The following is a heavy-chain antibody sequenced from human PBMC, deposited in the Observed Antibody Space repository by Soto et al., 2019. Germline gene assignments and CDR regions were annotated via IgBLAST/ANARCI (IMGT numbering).Heavy chain of an antibody. CDR1: GGSVSSGSYY. CDR3: ARDPLVVPYYYYGMDV. V-gene: IGHV4-61*01. D-gene: IGHD3-22*01. J-gene: IGHJ6*02. CDR2: IYYSGST. Sequence: LSLTCTVSGGSVSSGSYYWSWIRQPPGKGLEWIGYIYYSGSTNYNPSLKSRVTISVDTSKNQFSLKLSSVTAADTAVYYCARDPLVVPYYYYGMDVWGQGTTVTVSS.